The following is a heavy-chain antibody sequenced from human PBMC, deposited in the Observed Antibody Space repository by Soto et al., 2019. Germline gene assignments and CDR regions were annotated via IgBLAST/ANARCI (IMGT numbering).Heavy chain of an antibody. CDR2: ISYDGSNK. CDR3: AKDLVVIRPFYGMDV. CDR1: GFSFSSYG. D-gene: IGHD3-3*01. Sequence: QVPLVESGGGVVKPGRSLRLSCAASGFSFSSYGMHWVRQAPGKGLEWVAVISYDGSNKYYADSVKGRFTISRDNSKNTLYLQMNSLRAEDTAVYYCAKDLVVIRPFYGMDVWGQGTTVTVSS. V-gene: IGHV3-30*18. J-gene: IGHJ6*02.